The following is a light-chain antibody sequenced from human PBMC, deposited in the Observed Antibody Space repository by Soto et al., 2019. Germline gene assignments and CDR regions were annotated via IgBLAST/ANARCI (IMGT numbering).Light chain of an antibody. J-gene: IGLJ1*01. Sequence: QSALTQPRSVSGSPGQSVTISCTGTSSNVGGYNYVSWYQQHPDKAPKVMIYDVSERPSGVPDRFSGSKSGNTASLTISGLQAEAEADYYCCSYAGSPRYVFGTGTKVTVL. CDR2: DVS. CDR3: CSYAGSPRYV. V-gene: IGLV2-11*01. CDR1: SSNVGGYNY.